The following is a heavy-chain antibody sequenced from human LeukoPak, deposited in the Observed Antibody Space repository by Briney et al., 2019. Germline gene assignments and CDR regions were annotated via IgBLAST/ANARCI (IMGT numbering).Heavy chain of an antibody. D-gene: IGHD1-26*01. CDR3: ARAGVGSDAFDI. Sequence: GGSLRLSCAASGFTFSSYSMNWVRQAPGKGLEWVSSISSSSYIYYADSVKGRFTISRDNAKNSLYLQMNSLRAEDTAVYYCARAGVGSDAFDIWGQGTMVTVSS. CDR2: ISSSSYI. V-gene: IGHV3-21*01. J-gene: IGHJ3*02. CDR1: GFTFSSYS.